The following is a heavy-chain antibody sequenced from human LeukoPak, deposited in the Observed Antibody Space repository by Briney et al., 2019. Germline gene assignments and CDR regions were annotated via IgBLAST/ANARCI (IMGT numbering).Heavy chain of an antibody. CDR2: INPNSGGT. CDR1: GYTFTGYY. Sequence: ASVKVSCKASGYTFTGYYMHWVRQAPGQGLEWMGWINPNSGGTNYAQKFQGRVTMTRDTSISTAYMELSRLRSDDTAVYYCARGSHFWSGYLTKYDYWGQGTLVTVSS. CDR3: ARGSHFWSGYLTKYDY. V-gene: IGHV1-2*02. D-gene: IGHD3-3*02. J-gene: IGHJ4*02.